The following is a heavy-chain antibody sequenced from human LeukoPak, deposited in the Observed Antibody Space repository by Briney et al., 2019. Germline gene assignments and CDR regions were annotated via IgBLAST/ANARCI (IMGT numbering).Heavy chain of an antibody. V-gene: IGHV4-39*01. CDR1: GGSISSSSYY. J-gene: IGHJ5*02. Sequence: PSETLSLTCTVSGGSISSSSYYWGWIRQPPGKGLEWIGSIYYSGSTYYNPSLKSRVTISVDTSKNQFSLRLSSVTAADTAVYYCARGQALEWPFSRNWFDPWGQGTLVTVSS. D-gene: IGHD3-3*01. CDR2: IYYSGST. CDR3: ARGQALEWPFSRNWFDP.